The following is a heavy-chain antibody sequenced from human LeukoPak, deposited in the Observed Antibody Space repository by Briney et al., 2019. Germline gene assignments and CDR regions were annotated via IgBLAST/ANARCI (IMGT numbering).Heavy chain of an antibody. J-gene: IGHJ3*02. V-gene: IGHV4-59*01. CDR2: IYYSGST. Sequence: SETLSLTCTVSGGSISSYYWSWIRQPPGKGLEWIGYIYYSGSTNYNPSLKSRVTISVDTSKNQFSLKLSSVTAADTAVYYCARVFDAFDIWGQGTKVTVSS. CDR3: ARVFDAFDI. CDR1: GGSISSYY.